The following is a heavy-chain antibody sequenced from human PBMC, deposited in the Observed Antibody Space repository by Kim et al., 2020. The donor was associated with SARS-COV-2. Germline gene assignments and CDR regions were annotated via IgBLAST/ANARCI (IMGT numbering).Heavy chain of an antibody. Sequence: SETLSLTCTVSGGSISSYYWSWIRQPPGKGLEWIGYIYYSGSTNYNPSLKSRVTISVDTSKNQFSLKLSSVTAADTAVYYCARATYYFWSGYTYYYYYYGMDVWGQGTTVTVSS. CDR1: GGSISSYY. J-gene: IGHJ6*02. CDR2: IYYSGST. V-gene: IGHV4-59*08. D-gene: IGHD3-3*01. CDR3: ARATYYFWSGYTYYYYYYGMDV.